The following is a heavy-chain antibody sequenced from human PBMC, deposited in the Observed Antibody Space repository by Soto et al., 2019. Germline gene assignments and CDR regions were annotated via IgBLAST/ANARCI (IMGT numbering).Heavy chain of an antibody. Sequence: ASVKVSCKASGDTLTSNYMHWVRQAPGQGLEWMGIINPSGGSTSYAQKFQGRVTMTRNTSISTVYMELSSLRSEDTAVYYCARGSRDYYDSSSYQIDYWGQGTLVTVSS. V-gene: IGHV1-46*01. J-gene: IGHJ4*02. D-gene: IGHD3-22*01. CDR3: ARGSRDYYDSSSYQIDY. CDR2: INPSGGST. CDR1: GDTLTSNY.